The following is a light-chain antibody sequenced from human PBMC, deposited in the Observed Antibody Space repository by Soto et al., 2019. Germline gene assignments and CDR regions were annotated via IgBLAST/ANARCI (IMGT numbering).Light chain of an antibody. Sequence: DIQMTQSPSSLSASVGDRVTITCRASQSISSYLNWYQQKPGKAPKPLIYAASSLQSGVPSRFSGSGSGTEFTLTISSLQPEDFATYYCQQSYSTRLAFGPGTKVDIK. CDR2: AAS. CDR1: QSISSY. CDR3: QQSYSTRLA. V-gene: IGKV1-39*01. J-gene: IGKJ3*01.